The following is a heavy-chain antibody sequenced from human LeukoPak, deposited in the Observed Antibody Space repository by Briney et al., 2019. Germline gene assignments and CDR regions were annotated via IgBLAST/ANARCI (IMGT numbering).Heavy chain of an antibody. CDR3: TRGVAPKNNRYYYYMDV. CDR1: GFFLSRYT. D-gene: IGHD1-14*01. J-gene: IGHJ6*03. CDR2: ISIGSTYI. Sequence: GGSLRLSCAASGFFLSRYTMNWVRQAPGKGLGWVSSISIGSTYINYEDSMKGRFTISRDNAKNSLYLLMNSLGAEDTAVYYCTRGVAPKNNRYYYYMDVWGNGTTVTVSS. V-gene: IGHV3-21*01.